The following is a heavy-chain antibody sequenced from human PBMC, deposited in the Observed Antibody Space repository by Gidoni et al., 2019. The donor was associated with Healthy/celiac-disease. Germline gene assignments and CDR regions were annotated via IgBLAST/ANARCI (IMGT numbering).Heavy chain of an antibody. Sequence: QVQLVQSGAEVEKPGSSVQVSCKASGGPFSSYTLSWVRQAPGQGLEWMGRIIPILGIANYAQKFQGRVTMTADKSTSTAYMELSSLRSEDTAVYYCARVSATHYYGSGSYPMWGQGTLVTVSS. CDR1: GGPFSSYT. D-gene: IGHD3-10*01. V-gene: IGHV1-69*02. CDR2: IIPILGIA. J-gene: IGHJ4*02. CDR3: ARVSATHYYGSGSYPM.